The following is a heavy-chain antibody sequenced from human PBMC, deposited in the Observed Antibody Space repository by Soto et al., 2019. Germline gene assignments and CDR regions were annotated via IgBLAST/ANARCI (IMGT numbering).Heavy chain of an antibody. D-gene: IGHD3-10*02. CDR1: GGTFSSHA. CDR3: QSYLFDYGMDV. CDR2: IIPIFGTA. J-gene: IGHJ6*02. Sequence: SVKVSCTASGGTFSSHAISWVRQAPGQGLEWMGGIIPIFGTANYAQKFQGRVTITADESTSTAYMELSSLRSEDTAVYYCQSYLFDYGMDVWGQGTTVTVSS. V-gene: IGHV1-69*13.